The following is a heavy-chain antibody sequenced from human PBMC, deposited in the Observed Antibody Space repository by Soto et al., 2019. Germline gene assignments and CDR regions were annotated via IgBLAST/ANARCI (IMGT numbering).Heavy chain of an antibody. D-gene: IGHD1-1*01. CDR3: ARDRGQLERRSFDD. Sequence: GXSVKVSCTGSGGTFSSYAIGLVRQAPGQGLEWMGGIIPIFGTANYAQKFQGRVTITADESTSTAYMELSSLRSEDTAVYYCARDRGQLERRSFDDWGQGTLVTVSS. V-gene: IGHV1-69*13. CDR1: GGTFSSYA. J-gene: IGHJ4*02. CDR2: IIPIFGTA.